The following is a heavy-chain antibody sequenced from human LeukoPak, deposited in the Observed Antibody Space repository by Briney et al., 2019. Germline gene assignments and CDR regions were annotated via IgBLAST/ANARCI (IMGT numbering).Heavy chain of an antibody. Sequence: GGSLRLSCAASGFTFSSYGMHWVRQAPGKGLEWVAFIRYDGSNKYYADSVKGRFTISRDNSKNTLYLQMNSLRAEDTAVYYCAKDKEWEGKGALDIWGQGTMVTVSS. CDR1: GFTFSSYG. J-gene: IGHJ3*02. CDR3: AKDKEWEGKGALDI. CDR2: IRYDGSNK. V-gene: IGHV3-30*02. D-gene: IGHD1-26*01.